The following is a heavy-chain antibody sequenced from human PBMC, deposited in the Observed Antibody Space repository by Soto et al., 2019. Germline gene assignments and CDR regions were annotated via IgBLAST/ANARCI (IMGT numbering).Heavy chain of an antibody. CDR1: GYTFTGYF. Sequence: ASVKVSCKAFGYTFTGYFMHWVRQTPGQGLEWLGWINPNSGATKYAQKFQGRVTLTRDTSINTAYMEMSMLRSDDTAVYYCARGGGTILAPLPWGQGTLVTVSS. J-gene: IGHJ5*02. V-gene: IGHV1-2*02. CDR2: INPNSGAT. D-gene: IGHD3-3*01. CDR3: ARGGGTILAPLP.